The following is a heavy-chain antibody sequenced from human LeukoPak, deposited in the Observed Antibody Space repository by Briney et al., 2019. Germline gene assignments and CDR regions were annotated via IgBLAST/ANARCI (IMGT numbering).Heavy chain of an antibody. J-gene: IGHJ4*02. CDR1: GYTFTGYY. CDR3: ARDLDIAVAGTFDY. CDR2: INPNSGGT. V-gene: IGHV1-2*02. D-gene: IGHD6-19*01. Sequence: GASVKVSCKASGYTFTGYYMHWVRQAPGQGLEWMGWINPNSGGTNYAQKFQGRVTMTRDTSISTAYMKLSRLRSDDTAVYYCARDLDIAVAGTFDYWGQGTLVTVSS.